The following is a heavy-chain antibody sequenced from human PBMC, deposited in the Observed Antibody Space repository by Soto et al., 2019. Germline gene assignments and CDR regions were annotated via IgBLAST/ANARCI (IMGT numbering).Heavy chain of an antibody. V-gene: IGHV4-31*03. CDR3: ARSTLEYYYDSSVGY. CDR1: GGSISSGAYY. D-gene: IGHD3-22*01. Sequence: QVQLQESGPGLVKPSQTLSLTCTVSGGSISSGAYYWSWIRQHPGKGLEWIGYIYYTGSTYYNPSLQSRITISVDTSKKPFSLKLSSVPAADTAVYYCARSTLEYYYDSSVGYWGQGTLVTVSS. CDR2: IYYTGST. J-gene: IGHJ4*02.